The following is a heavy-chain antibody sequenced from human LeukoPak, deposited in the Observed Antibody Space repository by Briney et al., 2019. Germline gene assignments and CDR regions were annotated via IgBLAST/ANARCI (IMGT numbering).Heavy chain of an antibody. CDR3: VKEPHYYDRSGYF. CDR2: IGGYGGST. Sequence: GGSLRLSCAASGFTFDDYAMHWGRQAPGKGLEWVSLIGGYGGSTYYADSVKGRFTISRDNSKNSLFLQMKSLRTDDTALYYCVKEPHYYDRSGYFWGQGTLVTVS. D-gene: IGHD3-22*01. CDR1: GFTFDDYA. V-gene: IGHV3-43*02. J-gene: IGHJ4*02.